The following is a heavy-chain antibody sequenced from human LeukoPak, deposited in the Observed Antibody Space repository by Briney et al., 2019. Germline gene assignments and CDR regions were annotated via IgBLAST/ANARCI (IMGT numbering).Heavy chain of an antibody. CDR3: AKDEYSSSSGVCFDY. J-gene: IGHJ4*02. D-gene: IGHD6-6*01. Sequence: PGRSLRLSCAASGFTFSSYGMHWVRQAPGKGLEWVAVISYDGSNKYYADSVKGRFTISRDNSKNTLYLQMNSLRAEDTAVYYCAKDEYSSSSGVCFDYWGQGTLVTVSS. V-gene: IGHV3-30*18. CDR2: ISYDGSNK. CDR1: GFTFSSYG.